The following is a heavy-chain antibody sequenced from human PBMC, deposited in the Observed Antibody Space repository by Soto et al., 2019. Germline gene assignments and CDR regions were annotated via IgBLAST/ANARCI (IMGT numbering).Heavy chain of an antibody. CDR2: IYYSGST. Sequence: TLSLTCTVSGGSISIGDYYWSWIRQPPGKGLEWIGYIYYSGSTYYNPSLKSRVTISVDTSKNQFSLKLSSVTAADTAVYYCARDTAGDGYNSFDYWGQGTLVTVSS. CDR3: ARDTAGDGYNSFDY. D-gene: IGHD1-1*01. V-gene: IGHV4-30-4*01. CDR1: GGSISIGDYY. J-gene: IGHJ4*02.